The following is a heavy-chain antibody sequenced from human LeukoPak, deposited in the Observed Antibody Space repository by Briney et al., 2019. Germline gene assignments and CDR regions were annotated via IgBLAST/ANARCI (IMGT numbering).Heavy chain of an antibody. Sequence: GGSLRLSCATSGFTFSSYGMHWVRQAPGKGLEWVAFIRSDGSYAYYADSVKGRFTISRDNSKNTLYLQMNSLRAEDTAVYYFAKADVQTEDWGQGTLVTVSS. CDR2: IRSDGSYA. V-gene: IGHV3-30*02. CDR1: GFTFSSYG. J-gene: IGHJ4*02. D-gene: IGHD1-14*01. CDR3: AKADVQTED.